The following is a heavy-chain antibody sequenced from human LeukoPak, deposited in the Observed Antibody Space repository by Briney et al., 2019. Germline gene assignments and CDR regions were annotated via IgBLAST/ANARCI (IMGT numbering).Heavy chain of an antibody. D-gene: IGHD5-12*01. Sequence: PSETLSLTCTVSGFAISTSDYNWVRIRQPTGKGLEWIGSNYYSGSTYYNSSLKSRLTISVDTSKDQFSLNLSSVNAADPAVSSCATHARRYSGNVVDYWDQGTLVIVSS. J-gene: IGHJ4*02. V-gene: IGHV4-39*01. CDR3: ATHARRYSGNVVDY. CDR2: NYYSGST. CDR1: GFAISTSDYN.